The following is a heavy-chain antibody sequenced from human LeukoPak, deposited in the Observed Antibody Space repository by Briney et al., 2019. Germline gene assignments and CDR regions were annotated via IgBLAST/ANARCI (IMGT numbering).Heavy chain of an antibody. D-gene: IGHD2-2*01. CDR2: IIPNFGTA. V-gene: IGHV1-69*13. CDR3: ERGVVPAAYDWFDP. Sequence: ASVKVSCKASGGTFSSYAMSWVRQAPGQGLEWIVGIIPNFGTANYAEKFQGRVTITADESTSTAYMERSSLRSEDTAVYYCERGVVPAAYDWFDPWGEGSQVTVSS. CDR1: GGTFSSYA. J-gene: IGHJ5*02.